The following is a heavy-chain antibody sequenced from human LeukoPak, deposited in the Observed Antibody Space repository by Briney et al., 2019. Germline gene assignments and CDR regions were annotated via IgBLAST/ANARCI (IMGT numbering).Heavy chain of an antibody. Sequence: ASVKVSCKASGYTFTSYGISWVRQAPGQGLEWMGWISAYNGNTNYAQKLQGRVTMTTDTSTSTAYMELRSLRSDDTAVYYCARAAGRSGYCSSTSCTYYYYMDVWGKGTTVTVSS. CDR3: ARAAGRSGYCSSTSCTYYYYMDV. J-gene: IGHJ6*03. D-gene: IGHD2-2*01. V-gene: IGHV1-18*01. CDR1: GYTFTSYG. CDR2: ISAYNGNT.